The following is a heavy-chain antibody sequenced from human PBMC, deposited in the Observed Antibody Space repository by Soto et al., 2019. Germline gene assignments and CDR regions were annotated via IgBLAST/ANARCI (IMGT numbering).Heavy chain of an antibody. J-gene: IGHJ5*02. CDR3: ARGPQYYDFWSGYNNNWFDP. D-gene: IGHD3-3*01. Sequence: SETLSLTCAVYGGSFSGYYWSWIRQPPGKGLEWIGEINHSGSTNYNPSLKSRVTISVDTSKNQFSLKLSSVTAADTAVYYCARGPQYYDFWSGYNNNWFDPWGQGTLVTVSS. V-gene: IGHV4-34*01. CDR1: GGSFSGYY. CDR2: INHSGST.